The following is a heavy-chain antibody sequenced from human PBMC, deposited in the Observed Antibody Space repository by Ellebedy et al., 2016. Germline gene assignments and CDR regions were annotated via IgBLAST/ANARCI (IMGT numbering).Heavy chain of an antibody. J-gene: IGHJ4*02. Sequence: GGSLRLSXAASGFTFSTYGMHWVRQAPGKGLEWLALISHDGADAYYADSVKGRFTISRDNSKNTLYLQINSLRTEDTATYFCARELDYWGQGTLVTVSS. CDR2: ISHDGADA. V-gene: IGHV3-30*03. CDR1: GFTFSTYG. CDR3: ARELDY.